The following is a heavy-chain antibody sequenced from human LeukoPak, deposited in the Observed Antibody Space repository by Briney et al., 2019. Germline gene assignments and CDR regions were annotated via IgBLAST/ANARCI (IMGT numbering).Heavy chain of an antibody. J-gene: IGHJ4*02. D-gene: IGHD3-22*01. CDR2: IYYSGST. Sequence: PSETLSLTCTVSGGSISSYYWSWIRQPPGKGLEWIGYIYYSGSTNYNPSLKSRVTISVDTSKNQFSLKLSSVTAADTAVYYCAGTMIRGGGFDYWGQGPLVPVSS. CDR3: AGTMIRGGGFDY. V-gene: IGHV4-59*01. CDR1: GGSISSYY.